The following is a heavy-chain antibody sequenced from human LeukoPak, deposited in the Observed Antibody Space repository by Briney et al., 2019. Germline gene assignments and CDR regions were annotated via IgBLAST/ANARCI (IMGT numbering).Heavy chain of an antibody. J-gene: IGHJ4*02. D-gene: IGHD2-2*01. CDR1: GGSISSSSYY. CDR2: IYYSGST. V-gene: IGHV4-39*01. CDR3: ARQGGCSSTNCYARFDY. Sequence: SETLSLTCTVSGGSISSSSYYWGWIRQPPGKGLEWIGSIYYSGSTYYNPSLKSRVTISVDTSKNQFSLKLSSVTAADTAVYYCARQGGCSSTNCYARFDYWGQGTLVTVSS.